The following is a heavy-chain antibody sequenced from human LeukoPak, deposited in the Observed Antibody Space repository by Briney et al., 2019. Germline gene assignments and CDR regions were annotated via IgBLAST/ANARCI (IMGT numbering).Heavy chain of an antibody. J-gene: IGHJ5*01. CDR2: IYYSGST. D-gene: IGHD4-17*01. Sequence: PSETLSLTCTVSGGSISSGGYYWSWIRQHPGKGLEWIGYIYYSGSTYYNPSLKSRVTISVDTSKNQLSLRLTFVTAADTAVYYCARDMTTVYDWFDPWGQGTLVTVSS. V-gene: IGHV4-31*03. CDR1: GGSISSGGYY. CDR3: ARDMTTVYDWFDP.